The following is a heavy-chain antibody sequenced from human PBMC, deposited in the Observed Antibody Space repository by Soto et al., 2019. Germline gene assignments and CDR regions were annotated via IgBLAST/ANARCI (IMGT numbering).Heavy chain of an antibody. CDR1: GYTFTGYY. Sequence: GASVKVSCKASGYTFTGYYMHWVRQAPGQGLEWMGWINPNSGGTNYAQKFQGRVTMTRDTSISTAYMELSRLRSDDPAVYYCARVSTIFGYGMDVWGQGTTVTVSS. J-gene: IGHJ6*02. D-gene: IGHD3-3*01. CDR3: ARVSTIFGYGMDV. CDR2: INPNSGGT. V-gene: IGHV1-2*02.